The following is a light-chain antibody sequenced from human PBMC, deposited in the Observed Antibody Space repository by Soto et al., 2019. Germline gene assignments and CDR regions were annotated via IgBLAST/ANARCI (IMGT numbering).Light chain of an antibody. CDR2: EVS. J-gene: IGLJ1*01. CDR3: SSYTSSSTLAV. CDR1: SSDIGGFNY. Sequence: QSALTQPASVSGSPGQSITISCTGTSSDIGGFNYVSWFQQHPGTAPKLMIYEVSNRPSGVSNRFSGSKSGNTASLTISGLQADDEGDYYCSSYTSSSTLAVFGPGTKLTVL. V-gene: IGLV2-14*01.